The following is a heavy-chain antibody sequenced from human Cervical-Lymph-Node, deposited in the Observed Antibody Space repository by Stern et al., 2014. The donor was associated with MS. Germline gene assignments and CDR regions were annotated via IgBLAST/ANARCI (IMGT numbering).Heavy chain of an antibody. CDR2: ISGSGGST. J-gene: IGHJ6*02. CDR1: GFTFSSYA. CDR3: AKGGIVVVPAAMNYYYGMDV. V-gene: IGHV3-23*04. Sequence: EVHLVESGGGLVQPGGSLRLSCAASGFTFSSYAMSWVRQAPGQGLEWVSAISGSGGSTYYADSVKGRFTISRENSKNTLYLQMNSLRAEDTAVYYCAKGGIVVVPAAMNYYYGMDVWGQGTTVTVSS. D-gene: IGHD2-2*01.